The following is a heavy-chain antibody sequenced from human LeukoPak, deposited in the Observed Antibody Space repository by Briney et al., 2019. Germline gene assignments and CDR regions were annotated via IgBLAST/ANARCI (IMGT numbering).Heavy chain of an antibody. Sequence: GGSLRLSCAASGFTFSSYAMHWVRQAPGKGLEWVAVISYDGSNKYYADSVKGRFTISRYNSKNTLYLQMNSLRAEDTAVYYCARSPYGDYPDYYFAYWGQGTLVTVSS. CDR1: GFTFSSYA. CDR3: ARSPYGDYPDYYFAY. V-gene: IGHV3-30-3*01. J-gene: IGHJ4*02. CDR2: ISYDGSNK. D-gene: IGHD4-17*01.